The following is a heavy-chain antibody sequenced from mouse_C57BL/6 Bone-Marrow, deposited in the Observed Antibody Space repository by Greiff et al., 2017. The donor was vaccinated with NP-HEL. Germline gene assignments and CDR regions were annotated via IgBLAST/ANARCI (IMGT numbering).Heavy chain of an antibody. Sequence: QVQLKESGAELVKPGASVKLSCKASGYTFTNYIINWVKEGPGHGLEWIGWISPEYGHTYYNQKFKGKATFTADTSSSTAYMELSSLTSEDTAVYYCALIYYYGSSSPYWGQGTLVTVSA. CDR3: ALIYYYGSSSPY. CDR1: GYTFTNYI. D-gene: IGHD1-1*01. J-gene: IGHJ3*01. CDR2: ISPEYGHT. V-gene: IGHV1-79*01.